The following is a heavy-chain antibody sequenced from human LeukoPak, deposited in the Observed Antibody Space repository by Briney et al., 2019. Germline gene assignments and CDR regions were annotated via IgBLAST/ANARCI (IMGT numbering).Heavy chain of an antibody. CDR1: GYTFTGYY. D-gene: IGHD5-24*01. Sequence: ASVKVSCKASGYTFTGYYMHWVRQAPGQGLERMGRINPNSGGTNYAQKFQGRVTMTRDTSISTAYMELSRLRSDDTAVYYCAGGRDGYNLDFDYWGQGTLVTVSS. CDR3: AGGRDGYNLDFDY. V-gene: IGHV1-2*06. J-gene: IGHJ4*02. CDR2: INPNSGGT.